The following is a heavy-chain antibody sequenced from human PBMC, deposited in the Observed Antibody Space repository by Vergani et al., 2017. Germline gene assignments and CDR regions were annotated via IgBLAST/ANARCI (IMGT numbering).Heavy chain of an antibody. Sequence: EVQLVESGGGLVKPGGSLRLSCAASGFTFSSYAMSWVRQAPGKGLEWVSAISGSGGSTYYADSVKGRLTISRDNSKNTLYLQMNSLRAEDTAVYYCATHLQWLGPNDYWGQGTLVTVSS. V-gene: IGHV3-23*04. CDR1: GFTFSSYA. D-gene: IGHD6-19*01. J-gene: IGHJ4*02. CDR2: ISGSGGST. CDR3: ATHLQWLGPNDY.